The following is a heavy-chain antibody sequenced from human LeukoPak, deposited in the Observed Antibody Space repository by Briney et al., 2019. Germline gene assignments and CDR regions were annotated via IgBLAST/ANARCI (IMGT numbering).Heavy chain of an antibody. CDR1: GYTFTGYY. J-gene: IGHJ5*02. CDR3: ARGSTVRGVISWFDP. V-gene: IGHV1-2*02. Sequence: ASVKVSCKASGYTFTGYYMHWVRQAPGQGLEWMGWINPNSGGTNYAQKFQGRVTMTRDTSISTAYMELSRLRSDDTAVYYCARGSTVRGVISWFDPWGQGTLVTVSS. CDR2: INPNSGGT. D-gene: IGHD3-10*01.